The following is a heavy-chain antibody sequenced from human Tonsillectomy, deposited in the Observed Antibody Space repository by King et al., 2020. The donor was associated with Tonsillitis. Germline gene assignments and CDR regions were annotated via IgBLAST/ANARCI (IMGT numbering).Heavy chain of an antibody. CDR3: TKGGDGYNFDN. D-gene: IGHD5-24*01. V-gene: IGHV3-43D*03. CDR2: ISWDGGAT. CDR1: GFTFDNYA. J-gene: IGHJ4*02. Sequence: VQLVESGGVVVQPGGSLRLSCAASGFTFDNYAMLWVRQAPGKGLEWVSLISWDGGATYYADSVKGRFTISRDNSKNSLYLQMNSLRVEDTALYYCTKGGDGYNFDNWGQGTLVTVSS.